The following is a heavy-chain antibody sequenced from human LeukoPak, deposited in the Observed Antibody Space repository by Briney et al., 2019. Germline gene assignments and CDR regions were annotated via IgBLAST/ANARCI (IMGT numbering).Heavy chain of an antibody. Sequence: GRSLRLSCAASGFTFSSYGMHWVRQAPGKGLEWVSFIRYDGNNKYYADSVKGRFTISRDNSKNTLYLQMNSLRAEDTAVYYCAKDKGSSAPYYFDYWGQGTLVTVSS. V-gene: IGHV3-30*02. J-gene: IGHJ4*02. CDR2: IRYDGNNK. D-gene: IGHD6-6*01. CDR3: AKDKGSSAPYYFDY. CDR1: GFTFSSYG.